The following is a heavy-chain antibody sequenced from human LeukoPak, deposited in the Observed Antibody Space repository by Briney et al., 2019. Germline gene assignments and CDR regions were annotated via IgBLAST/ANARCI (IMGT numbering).Heavy chain of an antibody. D-gene: IGHD2-2*01. J-gene: IGHJ4*02. CDR3: ARAPLHLAMYHYFDY. V-gene: IGHV3-23*01. CDR1: GFTFSSYG. CDR2: ISGSGGST. Sequence: GGSLRLSCAASGFTFSSYGMSWVRQAPGKGLEWVSAISGSGGSTYYADSVKGRFTISRDNAKKSLFLQMNSLRAEDTAVYYCARAPLHLAMYHYFDYWGQGTLVTVSS.